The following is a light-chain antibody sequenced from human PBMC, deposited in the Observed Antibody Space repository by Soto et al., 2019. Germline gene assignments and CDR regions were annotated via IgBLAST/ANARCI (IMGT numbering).Light chain of an antibody. Sequence: AIRMTQSPSSLSASTGDRVTITCRASQGISSYLAWYQQRPGKAPQLLIYPASTLQSGVPSRFSGSGSGTEFTLTISSLQPEDFATYYCLQHNSYPLTFGGGTKVDI. CDR3: LQHNSYPLT. J-gene: IGKJ4*01. CDR2: PAS. CDR1: QGISSY. V-gene: IGKV1-8*01.